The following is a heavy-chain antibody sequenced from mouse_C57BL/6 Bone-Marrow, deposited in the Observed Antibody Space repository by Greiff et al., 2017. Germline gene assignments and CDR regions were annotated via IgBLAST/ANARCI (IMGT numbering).Heavy chain of an antibody. J-gene: IGHJ4*01. CDR1: GFNIKDYY. D-gene: IGHD1-1*01. V-gene: IGHV14-2*01. Sequence: EVQLQQSGAELVKPGASVTLSCTASGFNIKDYYMHWVKQRTEQGLEWIGRIDPEDGETTYAPKFQGKATITADTSSNTAYLQLSGLTSEDTAVYYCARYGSSYYAMDYWGQGTSVTVSS. CDR2: IDPEDGET. CDR3: ARYGSSYYAMDY.